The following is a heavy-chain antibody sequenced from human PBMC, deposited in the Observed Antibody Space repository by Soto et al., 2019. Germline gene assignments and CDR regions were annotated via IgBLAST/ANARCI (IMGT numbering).Heavy chain of an antibody. CDR2: IIPIFGTA. J-gene: IGHJ6*02. D-gene: IGHD1-26*01. CDR3: ARGLYSGSYSVYYYYGLDG. CDR1: GVTFSSYA. V-gene: IGHV1-69*13. Sequence: GASVKVSCKASGVTFSSYAITWVLQAPGQGLEWMGGIIPIFGTANYAQKFRGRVTITADESTSTAYMELSSLRSEDTAVYYCARGLYSGSYSVYYYYGLDGWGQGTTVTVSS.